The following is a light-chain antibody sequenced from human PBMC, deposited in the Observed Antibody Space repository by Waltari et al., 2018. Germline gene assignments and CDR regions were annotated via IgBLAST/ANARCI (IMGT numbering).Light chain of an antibody. Sequence: QTVVTQEPSFSVSPGATVTLTCGLTSGSVSSSYYPVWYQKTPGQAPRPLIYNTNTRSSGVPDGFSGSILGNKAALTITGAQAYDESDYYCVLYMGSAMVFGGGTKLTVL. CDR1: SGSVSSSYY. J-gene: IGLJ3*02. CDR2: NTN. V-gene: IGLV8-61*01. CDR3: VLYMGSAMV.